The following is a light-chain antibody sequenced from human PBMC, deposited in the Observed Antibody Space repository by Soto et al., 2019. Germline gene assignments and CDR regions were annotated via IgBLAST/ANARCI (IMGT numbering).Light chain of an antibody. J-gene: IGKJ1*01. Sequence: DIQITQSPSTVSASVGDRVTITCRASQTIDSWLAWYQQRPGKPPNLLIYKASTLASGVPSRFSGSGSGTEFTLTINSLQPDDCATYYCQQYKTYWTFGQGTKVDIK. CDR2: KAS. CDR1: QTIDSW. CDR3: QQYKTYWT. V-gene: IGKV1-5*03.